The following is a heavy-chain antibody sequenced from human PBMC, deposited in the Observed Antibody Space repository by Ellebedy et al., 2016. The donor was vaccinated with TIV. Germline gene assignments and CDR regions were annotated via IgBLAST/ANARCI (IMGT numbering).Heavy chain of an antibody. Sequence: GESLKISCAASGLTLSSYAFSWVRQTPGMGLEWVSSISDNNTYYADSLKGRFTISRDKSKNTLFLQVSSLRAEDTAVYYCARLYCTSANCDRGFFDFWGQGALVTVSS. J-gene: IGHJ4*02. V-gene: IGHV3-23*01. CDR1: GLTLSSYA. CDR3: ARLYCTSANCDRGFFDF. D-gene: IGHD2-2*02. CDR2: ISDNNT.